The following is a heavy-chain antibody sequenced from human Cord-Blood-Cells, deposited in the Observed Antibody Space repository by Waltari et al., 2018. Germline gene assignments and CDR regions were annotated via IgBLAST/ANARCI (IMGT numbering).Heavy chain of an antibody. V-gene: IGHV1-2*02. CDR3: ARVIGIRAFDI. CDR2: INPNSGGT. CDR1: GYTFTGYY. J-gene: IGHJ3*02. Sequence: QVQLVQSGAEVKKPGASVKVSCKASGYTFTGYYMHWVRQAPGQGLEWMGWINPNSGGTKYAQKFQGRVTMTRDTSISTAYMELSRLRSDDTAVYYCARVIGIRAFDIWGQGTMVTVSS. D-gene: IGHD3-10*01.